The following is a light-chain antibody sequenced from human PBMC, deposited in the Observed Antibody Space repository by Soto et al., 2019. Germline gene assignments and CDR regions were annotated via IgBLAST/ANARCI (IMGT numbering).Light chain of an antibody. CDR1: QTVSSSY. J-gene: IGKJ5*01. V-gene: IGKV3-20*01. CDR3: QQYGSSSIT. Sequence: VLTQSPGTLSLSPGERATLSCRASQTVSSSYLAWFQQKRGQAPRLLIYGASTRATGIPDRFSGRGSGTDFTLTISRLEPEDSAVYYCQQYGSSSITFGQGTRLEIK. CDR2: GAS.